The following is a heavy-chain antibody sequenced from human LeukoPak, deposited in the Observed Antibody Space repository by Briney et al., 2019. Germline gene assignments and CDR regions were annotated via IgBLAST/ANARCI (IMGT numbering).Heavy chain of an antibody. CDR1: GGSFSGYY. V-gene: IGHV4-34*01. D-gene: IGHD6-19*01. CDR3: ARVIAVAGTST. Sequence: SETLSLTCAVYGGSFSGYYWSWIRQPPGKGLEWIGEINHSGSTNYNPSLKSRVTISVDTSKNQFSLKLSSVTAADTAVYYCARVIAVAGTSTWGQGTLVTVSS. J-gene: IGHJ5*02. CDR2: INHSGST.